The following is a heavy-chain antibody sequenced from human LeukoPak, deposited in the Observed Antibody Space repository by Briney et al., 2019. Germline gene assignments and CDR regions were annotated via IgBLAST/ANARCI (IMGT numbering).Heavy chain of an antibody. J-gene: IGHJ6*03. CDR1: GFTFSSYW. Sequence: QPGGSLRLSCAASGFTFSSYWMSWVRQTPGKGLEWVANIKQDGSEKYYVDSVKGRFTISRDNAKNSLYLQMNSLRAEDTAVYYCARHQGSSYYYYYYVDVWGKGTTVTVSS. V-gene: IGHV3-7*01. CDR3: ARHQGSSYYYYYYVDV. CDR2: IKQDGSEK.